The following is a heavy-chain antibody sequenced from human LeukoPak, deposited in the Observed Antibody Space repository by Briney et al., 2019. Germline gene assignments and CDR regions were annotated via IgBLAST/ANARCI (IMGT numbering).Heavy chain of an antibody. J-gene: IGHJ4*02. CDR1: GFIFSNYA. D-gene: IGHD2-2*02. V-gene: IGHV3-23*01. CDR3: ARDRFVYTH. CDR2: ISGSADST. Sequence: GGSLRLSCAASGFIFSNYAMNWVRQAPGKGLEWVSAISGSADSTYYADSVKGRFTISRDNSKNTLYLQMNSLRAEDTAVYYCARDRFVYTHWGQGTLVTVSS.